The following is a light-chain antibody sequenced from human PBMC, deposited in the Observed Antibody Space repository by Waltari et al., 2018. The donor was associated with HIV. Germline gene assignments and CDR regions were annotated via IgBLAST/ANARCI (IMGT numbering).Light chain of an antibody. CDR1: RSDIGGYDH. J-gene: IGLJ3*02. V-gene: IGLV2-14*03. CDR2: DVS. Sequence: QSALTQPASVSGSPGQSLTISCTGTRSDIGGYDHVCWYQQHPGRAPKLKIYDVSNRPSGVSDRFSGSKSGNTASLTISGLQTEDEADYYCSSFTSGTTWVFGGGTKVTVL. CDR3: SSFTSGTTWV.